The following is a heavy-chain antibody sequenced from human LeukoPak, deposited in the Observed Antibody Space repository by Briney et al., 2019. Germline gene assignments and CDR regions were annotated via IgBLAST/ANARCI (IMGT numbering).Heavy chain of an antibody. J-gene: IGHJ6*03. D-gene: IGHD2-15*01. V-gene: IGHV3-48*04. CDR2: ISGSSSTI. CDR1: GFTFSSYS. CDR3: ARESLGYCSGSTCYYFYMDF. Sequence: GGSLRLSCAASGFTFSSYSMNWVRQAPGKGLEWPSYISGSSSTIYYADSVKGRFTISRDNAKNSLYLQMDSLRAEDTAVYYCARESLGYCSGSTCYYFYMDFWGKGTTVTVSS.